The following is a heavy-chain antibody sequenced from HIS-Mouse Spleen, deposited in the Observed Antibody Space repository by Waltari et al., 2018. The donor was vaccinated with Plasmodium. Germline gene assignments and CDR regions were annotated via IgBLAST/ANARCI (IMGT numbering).Heavy chain of an antibody. CDR3: ARLRSGYGSHLFDY. D-gene: IGHD5-12*01. CDR2: IYPRHFDP. CDR1: GYSFTSYW. V-gene: IGHV5-51*03. Sequence: EVQLVQSGAEVKKPGESLKIPCKGSGYSFTSYWIGWVRQMPGKCLVWMGIIYPRHFDPRYSPSVQGKVTISADKSISTAYLQWSSLKASDTAMYYYARLRSGYGSHLFDYWGQGTLVTVSS. J-gene: IGHJ4*02.